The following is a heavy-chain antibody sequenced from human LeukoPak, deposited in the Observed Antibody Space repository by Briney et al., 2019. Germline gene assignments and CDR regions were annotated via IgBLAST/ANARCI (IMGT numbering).Heavy chain of an antibody. V-gene: IGHV3-9*01. CDR1: GFTFDDYG. D-gene: IGHD3-10*01. CDR3: AKGEATYYYGSGSYLGYFDP. J-gene: IGHJ5*02. Sequence: LRLSCAASGFTFDDYGMHWVRQVPGRGLEWVSGIRWSSNSIGYADSVKGRFTISRDNARNSLYLQMTSLRAEDTALYYCAKGEATYYYGSGSYLGYFDPWGQGTLVTVSS. CDR2: IRWSSNSI.